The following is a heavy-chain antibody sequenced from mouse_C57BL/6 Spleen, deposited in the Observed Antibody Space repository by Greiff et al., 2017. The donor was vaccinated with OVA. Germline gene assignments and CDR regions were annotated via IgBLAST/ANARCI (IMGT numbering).Heavy chain of an antibody. CDR3: ARCQLGPNYFDY. V-gene: IGHV1-82*01. J-gene: IGHJ2*01. CDR2: IYPGDGDT. D-gene: IGHD4-1*02. CDR1: GYAFSSSW. Sequence: QVQLQQSGPELVKPGASVKISCKASGYAFSSSWMNWVKQRPGKGLEWIGRIYPGDGDTNYNGKFKGKATLTADKSSSTAYMQLSSLTSEDSAVYFSARCQLGPNYFDYWGQGTTLTVSS.